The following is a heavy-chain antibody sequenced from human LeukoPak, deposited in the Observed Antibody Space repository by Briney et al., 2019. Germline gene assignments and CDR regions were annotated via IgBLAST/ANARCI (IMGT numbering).Heavy chain of an antibody. CDR3: ARDGGEYYDFWSGYYPPQYYFDY. J-gene: IGHJ4*02. CDR2: INPNSGGT. CDR1: GYTFTGYY. Sequence: ASVKVSCKASGYTFTGYYMHWVRQAPGQGLEWMGWINPNSGGTNYAQKFQDWVTVTRDTSISTAYMELSRLRSDDTAVYYCARDGGEYYDFWSGYYPPQYYFDYWGQGTLVTVSS. D-gene: IGHD3-3*01. V-gene: IGHV1-2*04.